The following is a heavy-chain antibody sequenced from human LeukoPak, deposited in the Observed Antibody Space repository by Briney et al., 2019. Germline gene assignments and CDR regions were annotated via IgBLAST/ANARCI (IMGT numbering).Heavy chain of an antibody. D-gene: IGHD1-26*01. CDR2: IYNSGRT. Sequence: PSETLSLTCIVSGGSISSYYWSWIRQPPGKGLEWIGYIYNSGRTNYNPSLESRVTISVDTSKNQFSLKLSSVTAADTAVYYCARYDSGSSNDAFDIWGQGTMVTVSS. CDR1: GGSISSYY. V-gene: IGHV4-59*01. J-gene: IGHJ3*02. CDR3: ARYDSGSSNDAFDI.